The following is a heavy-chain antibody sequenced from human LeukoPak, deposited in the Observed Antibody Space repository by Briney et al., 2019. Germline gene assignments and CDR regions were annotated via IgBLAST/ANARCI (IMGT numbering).Heavy chain of an antibody. Sequence: GASVKVSCKASGYTFTGYYMHWVRQAPGQGLEWMGWINPNSGGTNYAQKFQGRVTMTRDTSISTAYMELSRLRSDDTAVYYCARFGGREVGATFIFSWENEVGSDYWGQGTLVTVSS. CDR3: ARFGGREVGATFIFSWENEVGSDY. V-gene: IGHV1-2*02. CDR2: INPNSGGT. J-gene: IGHJ4*02. CDR1: GYTFTGYY. D-gene: IGHD1-26*01.